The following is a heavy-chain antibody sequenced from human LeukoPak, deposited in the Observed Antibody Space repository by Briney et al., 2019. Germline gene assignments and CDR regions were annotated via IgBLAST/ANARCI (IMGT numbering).Heavy chain of an antibody. D-gene: IGHD6-19*01. CDR3: ARGTVAVNYYYYGMDV. V-gene: IGHV1-18*01. CDR1: GYTFTSYG. J-gene: IGHJ6*02. CDR2: ISAYNGNT. Sequence: GASVKVSCKASGYTFTSYGISWVRQAPGQGLEWMGWISAYNGNTNYAQKLQGRVTMTTDASTSTVYMELRSLRSDDTAVYYCARGTVAVNYYYYGMDVWGQGTTVTVSS.